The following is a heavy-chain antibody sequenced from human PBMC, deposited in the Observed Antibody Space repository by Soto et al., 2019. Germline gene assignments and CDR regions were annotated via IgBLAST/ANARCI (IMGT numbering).Heavy chain of an antibody. Sequence: ESGGGVVQPGRSLRLSCAASGFTFSSYAMHWVRQAPGKGLEWVAVISYDGSNKYYADSVKGRFTISRDNSKNTLYLQMNSLRAEDTAVYYCARDRIYSSSWHDYWGQGTLSPSPQ. D-gene: IGHD6-13*01. J-gene: IGHJ4*02. CDR2: ISYDGSNK. CDR1: GFTFSSYA. V-gene: IGHV3-30-3*01. CDR3: ARDRIYSSSWHDY.